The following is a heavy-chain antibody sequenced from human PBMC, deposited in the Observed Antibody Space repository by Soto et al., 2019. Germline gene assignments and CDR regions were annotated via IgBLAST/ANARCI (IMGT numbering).Heavy chain of an antibody. CDR2: ISGSGGST. CDR1: GFTFSSYA. Sequence: GGSLRLSCAASGFTFSSYAMSWVRQAPGKGLEWVSAISGSGGSTYYADSVKGRFTISRDNSKNTLYLQMNSLRAEDTAVYYCLYYYDSSGYYLRDYFDYWGQGTLVTVSS. J-gene: IGHJ4*02. D-gene: IGHD3-22*01. V-gene: IGHV3-23*01. CDR3: LYYYDSSGYYLRDYFDY.